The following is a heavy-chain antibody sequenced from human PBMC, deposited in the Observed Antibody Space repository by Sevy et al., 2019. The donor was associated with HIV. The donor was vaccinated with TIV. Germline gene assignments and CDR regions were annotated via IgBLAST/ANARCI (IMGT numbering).Heavy chain of an antibody. V-gene: IGHV1-69*13. J-gene: IGHJ3*01. Sequence: ASVKVSCKASGGTFSSYAINWVRQAPGQGLEWLGGIIPIFGTANYAQKFQGRVTTTADESTSTAYMELSSLRSEDTAVYYCARSFDSEGAFDVWGQRTMVTVS. CDR3: ARSFDSEGAFDV. CDR2: IIPIFGTA. CDR1: GGTFSSYA.